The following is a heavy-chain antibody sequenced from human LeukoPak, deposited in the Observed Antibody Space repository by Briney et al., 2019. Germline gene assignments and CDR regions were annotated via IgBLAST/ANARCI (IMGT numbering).Heavy chain of an antibody. Sequence: GGSLRLSCAASGFTFSNAWMSWVRQAPGKGLEWVGRIKSKTDGGTTDYAAPVKGRFTISRDDSKNTLYLQMNSLKTEDTAVYYCTTWYSSGQGAFDIWGQGTMVTVSS. CDR2: IKSKTDGGTT. D-gene: IGHD6-19*01. J-gene: IGHJ3*02. CDR1: GFTFSNAW. CDR3: TTWYSSGQGAFDI. V-gene: IGHV3-15*01.